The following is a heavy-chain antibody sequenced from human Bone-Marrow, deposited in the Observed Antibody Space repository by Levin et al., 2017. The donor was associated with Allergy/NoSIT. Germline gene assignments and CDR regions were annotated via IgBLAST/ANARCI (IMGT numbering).Heavy chain of an antibody. Sequence: ASVKVSCKASGYTFTNYDFHWVRQATGQGLEWMGWMNPHSGNTGYAQKFQGRVTMTMNTSISTAYMELSSLTSEDTAIYYCARGASSSPLDYWGQGTLVTVSS. D-gene: IGHD6-6*01. J-gene: IGHJ4*02. CDR2: MNPHSGNT. CDR1: GYTFTNYD. V-gene: IGHV1-8*01. CDR3: ARGASSSPLDY.